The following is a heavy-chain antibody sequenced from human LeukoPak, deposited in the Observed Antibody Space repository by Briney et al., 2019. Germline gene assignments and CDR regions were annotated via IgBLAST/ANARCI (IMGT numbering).Heavy chain of an antibody. D-gene: IGHD2-15*01. CDR3: AKEAVRDMAYDY. J-gene: IGHJ4*02. Sequence: GGSLRLSCAAAGFTFGSYAMSWVRQAPGKGLEWVSAISGSASSTYYADSVKGRFTISRDNSKNTLYLQMNSLRADDTAVYYCAKEAVRDMAYDYWGQGTLVTVSS. V-gene: IGHV3-23*01. CDR1: GFTFGSYA. CDR2: ISGSASST.